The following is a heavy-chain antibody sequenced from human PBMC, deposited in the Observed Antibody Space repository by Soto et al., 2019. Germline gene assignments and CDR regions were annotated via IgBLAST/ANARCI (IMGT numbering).Heavy chain of an antibody. V-gene: IGHV3-23*01. CDR3: AKDLVPIQRGYDAFDI. CDR1: GFTFSSYA. J-gene: IGHJ3*02. D-gene: IGHD2-21*01. Sequence: QLGGSLRLSCAASGFTFSSYAMSWVRQAPGKGLEWVSAISGSGGSTYYADSVKGRFTISRDNSKNTLYLQMNSLRAEDTAVYYCAKDLVPIQRGYDAFDIWGQGTMVTVSS. CDR2: ISGSGGST.